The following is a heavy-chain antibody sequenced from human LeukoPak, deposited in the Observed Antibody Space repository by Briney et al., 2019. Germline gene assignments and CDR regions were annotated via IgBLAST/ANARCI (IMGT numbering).Heavy chain of an antibody. CDR1: GYTFTSYA. D-gene: IGHD2/OR15-2a*01. J-gene: IGHJ6*02. Sequence: GASVKVSCKASGYTFTSYAMHWLRQAPGQGLEWMGWINTDNGNRKYAQKFQGRVTITSGTSANTVNMELTSLRSEDTAVYFCARDKALTTSYGMDVWGQGATVTVSS. CDR2: INTDNGNR. V-gene: IGHV1-3*04. CDR3: ARDKALTTSYGMDV.